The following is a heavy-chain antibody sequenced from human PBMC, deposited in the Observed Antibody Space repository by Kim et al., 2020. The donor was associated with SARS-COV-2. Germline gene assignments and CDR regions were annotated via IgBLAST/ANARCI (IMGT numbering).Heavy chain of an antibody. CDR1: GFTFSSYW. J-gene: IGHJ6*02. CDR3: ARERAAMVTGYYYGMDV. D-gene: IGHD5-18*01. CDR2: INSDGSST. V-gene: IGHV3-74*01. Sequence: GGSLRLSCAASGFTFSSYWMHWVRQAPGKGLVWVSRINSDGSSTSYADSVKGRFTISRDNAKNTLYLQMNSLRAEDTAVYYCARERAAMVTGYYYGMDVWGQGTTVTVSS.